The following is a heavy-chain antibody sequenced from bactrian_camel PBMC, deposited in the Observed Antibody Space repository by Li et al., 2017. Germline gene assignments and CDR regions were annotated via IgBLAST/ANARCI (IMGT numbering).Heavy chain of an antibody. CDR3: ATIGGSRSVGADFGH. D-gene: IGHD2*01. V-gene: IGHV3-2*01. CDR1: GFSFSSNY. J-gene: IGHJ6*01. Sequence: HVQLVESGGGLVQPGGSLRLSCAASGFSFSSNYMYWVRQAPGKGLEWVSSIYSDGSNTRYTDSVKGRFTISRDKAKNTVYLQMNSLKSEDTALYYCATIGGSRSVGADFGHWGQGTQVTVS. CDR2: IYSDGSNT.